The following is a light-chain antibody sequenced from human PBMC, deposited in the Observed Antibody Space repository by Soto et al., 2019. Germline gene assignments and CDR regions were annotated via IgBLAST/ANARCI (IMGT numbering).Light chain of an antibody. V-gene: IGLV2-14*01. CDR1: SSDVSAYDY. J-gene: IGLJ1*01. CDR2: EVR. Sequence: QSALTQPASVSGSPGQSITISCTGTSSDVSAYDYVSWYQQHPGKPPKLMIFEVRNRPSGVSSRFSGSRSGNTASLTISGLQAEDEADYYCSSYTTMSTKVFGTGTKLTVL. CDR3: SSYTTMSTKV.